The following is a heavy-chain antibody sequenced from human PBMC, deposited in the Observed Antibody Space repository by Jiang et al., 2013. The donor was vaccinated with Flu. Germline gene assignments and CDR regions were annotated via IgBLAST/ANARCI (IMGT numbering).Heavy chain of an antibody. Sequence: KPTQTLTLTCTFSGFSLTTTGVGVGWIRQSPGKALEWLALIYWDGAERYTSSLKSRLTITKDTSKNQVVLTMTNMDPADTATYFCAHSRSDYGRYYFFTTWGQGTLVTVSS. CDR1: GFSLTTTGVG. V-gene: IGHV2-5*06. J-gene: IGHJ1*01. D-gene: IGHD4-17*01. CDR2: IYWDGAE. CDR3: AHSRSDYGRYYFFTT.